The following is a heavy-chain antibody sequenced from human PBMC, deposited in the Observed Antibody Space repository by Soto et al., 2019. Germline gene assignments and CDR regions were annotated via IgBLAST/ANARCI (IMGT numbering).Heavy chain of an antibody. CDR2: INAGNGNT. Sequence: QVQLAQSGAEVKKPGASVKVSCKASGYTFTSYAMHWVRQAPGQRLEWMGWINAGNGNTKYSQKFQGRVTITRDTSASTAYMELSSLRSEDTAVYYCARAPSLLLWFGELAFDYWGQGTLVTVSS. J-gene: IGHJ4*02. D-gene: IGHD3-10*01. CDR3: ARAPSLLLWFGELAFDY. CDR1: GYTFTSYA. V-gene: IGHV1-3*01.